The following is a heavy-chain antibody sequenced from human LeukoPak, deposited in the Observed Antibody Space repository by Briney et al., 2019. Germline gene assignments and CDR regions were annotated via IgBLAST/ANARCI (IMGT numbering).Heavy chain of an antibody. CDR2: ISSTTSYI. V-gene: IGHV3-21*01. D-gene: IGHD1-26*01. Sequence: PGGPLTLSCAASGFTFSSYNMNWVRQAPGRGLEWVSSISSTTSYIFYADSLKARFTISRDNAKNSLYLQMNNLRAEDTAVYYCARGRGATPPHYFDYWGPGTLVTVSS. J-gene: IGHJ4*02. CDR1: GFTFSSYN. CDR3: ARGRGATPPHYFDY.